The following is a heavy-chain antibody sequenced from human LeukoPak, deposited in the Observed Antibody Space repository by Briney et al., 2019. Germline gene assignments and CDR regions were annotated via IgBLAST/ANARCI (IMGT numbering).Heavy chain of an antibody. V-gene: IGHV4-59*06. CDR1: GGSISSYY. Sequence: SETLSLTCTVSGGSISSYYWSWIRQPPGKGLEWIGYIYYSGSTYYNPSLKSRVTISVDTSKNQFSLKLSSVTAADTAVYYCARIHIVVVTANDAFDIWGQGTMVTVSS. CDR2: IYYSGST. J-gene: IGHJ3*02. D-gene: IGHD2-21*02. CDR3: ARIHIVVVTANDAFDI.